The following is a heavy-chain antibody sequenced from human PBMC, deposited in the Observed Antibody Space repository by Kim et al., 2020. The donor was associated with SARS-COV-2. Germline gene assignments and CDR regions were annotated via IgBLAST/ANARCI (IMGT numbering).Heavy chain of an antibody. CDR3: AKATDHSSSWPNWFDP. V-gene: IGHV3-23*03. CDR1: GFTFSSYA. D-gene: IGHD6-13*01. J-gene: IGHJ5*02. Sequence: GGSLRLSCAAPGFTFSSYAMSWVRQAPGKGLEWVSVIYSGGSSTYYADSVKGRFTISRDNSKNTLYLQMNSLRAEDTAVYYCAKATDHSSSWPNWFDPWGQGTLVTVSS. CDR2: IYSGGSST.